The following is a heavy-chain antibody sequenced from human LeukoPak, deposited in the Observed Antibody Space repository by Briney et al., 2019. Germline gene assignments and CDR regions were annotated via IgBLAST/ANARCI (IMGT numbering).Heavy chain of an antibody. J-gene: IGHJ4*02. CDR3: ARVKGLWFGEPAVSEY. V-gene: IGHV1-8*01. CDR2: MNPKSGNT. D-gene: IGHD3-10*01. Sequence: ASVKVSCKASGYAFTSYDINWVRQATGQGLEWMGWMNPKSGNTGYAQKFQGRVTMTRNTSISTAYMELSSLRSEDTAVYYCARVKGLWFGEPAVSEYWGQGTLVTVSS. CDR1: GYAFTSYD.